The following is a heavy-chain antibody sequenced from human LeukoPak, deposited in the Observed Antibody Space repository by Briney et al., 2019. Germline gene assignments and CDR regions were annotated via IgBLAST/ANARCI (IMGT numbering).Heavy chain of an antibody. CDR3: AKGAWYNWNHYFDY. J-gene: IGHJ4*02. CDR2: ISSSGGST. V-gene: IGHV3-23*01. CDR1: GFTFRSYW. Sequence: GGSLRLSCAASGFTFRSYWMSWVRQAPGKGLEWVSAISSSGGSTYYADSVKGRLTISRDNSKNTLYLQMNSLRAEDTAVYYCAKGAWYNWNHYFDYWGQGTLVTVSS. D-gene: IGHD1-20*01.